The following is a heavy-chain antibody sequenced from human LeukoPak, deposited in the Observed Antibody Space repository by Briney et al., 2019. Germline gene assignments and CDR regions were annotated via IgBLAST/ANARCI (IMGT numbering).Heavy chain of an antibody. CDR1: GFTFSSYA. CDR2: ISYDGSNK. J-gene: IGHJ4*02. Sequence: GGSLRLSCAASGFTFSSYAMHWVRQAPGKGLEWVAVISYDGSNKYYADSVKGRFTISRDNSKNTLYLQMNSLRAEDTAVYYCARDLVMTGESSGPGGWGQGTLVTVSS. V-gene: IGHV3-30*04. D-gene: IGHD6-19*01. CDR3: ARDLVMTGESSGPGG.